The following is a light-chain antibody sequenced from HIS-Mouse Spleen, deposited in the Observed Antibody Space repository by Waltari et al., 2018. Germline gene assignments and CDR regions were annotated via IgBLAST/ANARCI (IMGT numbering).Light chain of an antibody. Sequence: QSFLTQPPSVSGAPGQTLPISCPGSSSNIGAGYDAHWYHQLPGTSPKPPLYGNSNRPSGVPDRFSGSKSGPSASLAITGLQAEDEADYYCQSYDSSLSGWVFGGGTKLTVL. V-gene: IGLV1-40*01. CDR3: QSYDSSLSGWV. J-gene: IGLJ3*02. CDR2: GNS. CDR1: SSNIGAGYD.